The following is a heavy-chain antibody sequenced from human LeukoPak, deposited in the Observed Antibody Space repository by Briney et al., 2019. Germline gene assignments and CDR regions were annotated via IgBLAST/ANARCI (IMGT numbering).Heavy chain of an antibody. CDR1: GFTVSSSY. D-gene: IGHD6-13*01. Sequence: GGSLRLSCAASGFTVSSSYMSWVRQAPGKGLEWVSVIYSGGSTYYTDSVKGRFTISRDNSKNTLSLQMNSLRAEDTAVYYCARLLRVGTAAGFDYWGQGTLVTVSS. V-gene: IGHV3-53*01. CDR2: IYSGGST. CDR3: ARLLRVGTAAGFDY. J-gene: IGHJ4*02.